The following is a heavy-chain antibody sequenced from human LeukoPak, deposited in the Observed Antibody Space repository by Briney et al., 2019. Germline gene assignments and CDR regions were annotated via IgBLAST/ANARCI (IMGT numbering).Heavy chain of an antibody. V-gene: IGHV3-21*01. CDR1: GFTYSHYG. CDR2: ITSDSRGI. CDR3: GRGHWGLDY. Sequence: GGSLRLSCVASGFTYSHYGMNWVRQAPGKGLEWVSGITSDSRGIYYADSVKGRFTTSRDNAKSSLYLQMNSLRAEDTAVYYCGRGHWGLDYWGQGALVTVSS. J-gene: IGHJ4*02. D-gene: IGHD7-27*01.